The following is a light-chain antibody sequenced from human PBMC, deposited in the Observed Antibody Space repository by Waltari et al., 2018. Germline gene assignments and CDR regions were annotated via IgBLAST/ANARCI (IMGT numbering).Light chain of an antibody. J-gene: IGLJ1*01. CDR2: AGS. CDR3: CSYAGSSTYV. Sequence: QSALTQPASVSGSPGQSITISCTGTSSDVGNYNLVSWYQQHPGKAPKLMISAGSKRPSWVSNRFSGSKSGNTASLTISGLQAEYEADYYCCSYAGSSTYVFGTGTKVTVL. V-gene: IGLV2-23*01. CDR1: SSDVGNYNL.